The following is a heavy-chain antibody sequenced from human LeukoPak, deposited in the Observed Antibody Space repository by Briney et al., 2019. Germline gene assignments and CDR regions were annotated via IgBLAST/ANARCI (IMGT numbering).Heavy chain of an antibody. CDR1: GYTFTGYY. CDR3: ARVRIYSNYGDY. V-gene: IGHV1-2*02. D-gene: IGHD4-11*01. J-gene: IGHJ4*02. Sequence: ASVKVSCKASGYTFTGYYMHWVRQAPGQGLEWMGWINPNSGGTNYAQKFQGRVTMTRDTSISTAYMELSRLRSDDTAVYYCARVRIYSNYGDYWGQGTLVTVSS. CDR2: INPNSGGT.